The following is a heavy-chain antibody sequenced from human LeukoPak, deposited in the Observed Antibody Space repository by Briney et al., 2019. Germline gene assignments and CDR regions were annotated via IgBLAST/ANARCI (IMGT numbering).Heavy chain of an antibody. CDR3: TRDRSRAEDD. Sequence: GGSLRLSCTASGFTFSGHWMSWVRQAQGKGLEWVANINQGGSDKYYVDSVKGRFTISRDNANNLLYLQMNSLRGEDTAVYYCTRDRSRAEDDWGQGTLVTVSS. D-gene: IGHD1-14*01. CDR2: INQGGSDK. J-gene: IGHJ4*02. V-gene: IGHV3-7*01. CDR1: GFTFSGHW.